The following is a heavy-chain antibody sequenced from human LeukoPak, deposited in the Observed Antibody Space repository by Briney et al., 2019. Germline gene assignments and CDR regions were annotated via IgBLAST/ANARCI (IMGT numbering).Heavy chain of an antibody. CDR3: ARAGSSSRYNWFDP. V-gene: IGHV4-59*01. CDR2: IYYSGST. J-gene: IGHJ5*02. CDR1: GGSISSYY. D-gene: IGHD6-13*01. Sequence: SETLSLTCTVSGGSISSYYWSRIRQPPGKGLEWIGYIYYSGSTNYNPSLKSRVTISVDTSKNQFSLKLSSVTAADTAVYYCARAGSSSRYNWFDPWGQGTLVTVSS.